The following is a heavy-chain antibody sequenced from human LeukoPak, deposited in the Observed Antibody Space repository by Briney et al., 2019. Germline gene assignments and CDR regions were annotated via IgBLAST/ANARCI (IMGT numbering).Heavy chain of an antibody. Sequence: PGGSLRLSCAASGFTFSSYGMHWVRQAPGKGLEWVAVISYDGSNKYYADSVKGRFTISRDNSKNTLYLQMNSLRAEDTAVYYCARAAGGSGRSDYWGQGTLVTVSS. CDR2: ISYDGSNK. CDR3: ARAAGGSGRSDY. J-gene: IGHJ4*02. CDR1: GFTFSSYG. V-gene: IGHV3-30*03. D-gene: IGHD1-26*01.